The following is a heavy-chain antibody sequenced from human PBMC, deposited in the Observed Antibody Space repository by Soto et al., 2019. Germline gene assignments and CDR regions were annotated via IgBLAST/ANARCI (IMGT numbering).Heavy chain of an antibody. Sequence: ASVKVSCKASGYTFTSYGISWVRQAPGQGLEWMGWISAYNGNTNYAQKLQGRVTMTTDTSTSTAYMELRSLRSDDTAVYYCARGLFDWLSNDAFDIWGQGTMVTVSS. J-gene: IGHJ3*02. D-gene: IGHD3-9*01. CDR3: ARGLFDWLSNDAFDI. V-gene: IGHV1-18*01. CDR1: GYTFTSYG. CDR2: ISAYNGNT.